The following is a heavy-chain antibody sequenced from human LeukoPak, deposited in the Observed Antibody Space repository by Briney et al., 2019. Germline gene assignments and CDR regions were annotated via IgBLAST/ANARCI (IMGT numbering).Heavy chain of an antibody. Sequence: SETLSLTCTVSGGSISSYYWTWIRQPPGKGLEWIGEINHSGSANYNPSLKSRVTISLDTSKNQFSLKLSSVTAADTAVYYCARGQGTVTTHWGQGTLVTVSS. CDR1: GGSISSYY. CDR2: INHSGSA. J-gene: IGHJ4*02. V-gene: IGHV4-34*01. CDR3: ARGQGTVTTH. D-gene: IGHD4-17*01.